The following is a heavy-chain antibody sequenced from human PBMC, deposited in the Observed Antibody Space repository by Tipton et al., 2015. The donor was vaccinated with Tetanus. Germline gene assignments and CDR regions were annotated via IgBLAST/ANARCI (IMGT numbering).Heavy chain of an antibody. CDR3: ARDSYSGSYDY. D-gene: IGHD1-26*01. Sequence: SLRLSCAASGFTFSSYWMHWVRQAPGKGLVWVSHINSDGSSTSYADSVKGRFTISRDNAKNTLYLQMNSLRAEDTAVYYCARDSYSGSYDYWGQGTLVTVSS. CDR2: INSDGSST. CDR1: GFTFSSYW. V-gene: IGHV3-74*01. J-gene: IGHJ4*02.